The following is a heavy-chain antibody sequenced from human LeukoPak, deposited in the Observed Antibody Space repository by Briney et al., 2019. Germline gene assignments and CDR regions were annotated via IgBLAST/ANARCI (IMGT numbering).Heavy chain of an antibody. J-gene: IGHJ4*02. CDR2: IYTGGST. D-gene: IGHD1-26*01. CDR3: ARDPSTVGATTPMGS. V-gene: IGHV4-61*02. CDR1: GGSISSGSYY. Sequence: SQTLSLTCTVSGGSISSGSYYWSWIRQPAGKGLEWIGRIYTGGSTNYNPSLKSRVTISVDTSKNQFSLKLSSVTAADTAVYYCARDPSTVGATTPMGSWGQGTLVTVSS.